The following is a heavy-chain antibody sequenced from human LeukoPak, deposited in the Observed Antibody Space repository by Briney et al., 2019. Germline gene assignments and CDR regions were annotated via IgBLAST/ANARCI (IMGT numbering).Heavy chain of an antibody. J-gene: IGHJ6*03. CDR2: MNPNSGNT. D-gene: IGHD3-22*01. V-gene: IGHV1-8*01. Sequence: ASVKVSCKASGYTFTSYDINWVRQATGQGLEWMGWMNPNSGNTGYAQKFKGRVTMTRNTSISTAYVELSSLRSEDTAVYYCARVYYYDSSGYYKGYYYYYYMDGWGKGTTVTISS. CDR3: ARVYYYDSSGYYKGYYYYYYMDG. CDR1: GYTFTSYD.